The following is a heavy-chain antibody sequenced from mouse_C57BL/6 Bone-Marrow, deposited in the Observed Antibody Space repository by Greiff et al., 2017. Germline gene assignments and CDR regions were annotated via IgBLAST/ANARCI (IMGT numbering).Heavy chain of an antibody. V-gene: IGHV5-4*01. Sequence: VESGGGLVKPGGSLKLSCAASGFTFSSYAMSWVRQTPEKRLEWVATISDGGSYTYYPDNVKGRFTISRDNAKNNLYLQMSHLKSEDTAMYYCARSNYYGTQFAYWGQGTLVTVSA. CDR3: ARSNYYGTQFAY. CDR2: ISDGGSYT. CDR1: GFTFSSYA. J-gene: IGHJ3*01. D-gene: IGHD1-1*01.